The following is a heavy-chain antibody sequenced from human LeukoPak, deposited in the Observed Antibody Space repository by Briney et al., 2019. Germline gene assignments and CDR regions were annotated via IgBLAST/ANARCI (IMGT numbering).Heavy chain of an antibody. CDR3: ARDWADSGSDY. V-gene: IGHV3-33*01. J-gene: IGHJ4*02. Sequence: GGSLRLSCAASGFTFSSFGIHWVRQAPGKGLEWVALIWYDGSKQYYADSVKGRFTISRDNFKSTVYLQMNSLRAEDTAVYFCARDWADSGSDYWGQGTLVIVSS. CDR1: GFTFSSFG. D-gene: IGHD5-12*01. CDR2: IWYDGSKQ.